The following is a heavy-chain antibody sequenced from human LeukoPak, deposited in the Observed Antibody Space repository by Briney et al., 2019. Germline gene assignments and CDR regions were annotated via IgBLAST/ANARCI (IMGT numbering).Heavy chain of an antibody. Sequence: GASVKVSCKASGYTFTGYYMHWVRQAPGQGLEWMGWINPNSGGTNYAQKFQGRVTMTRDTSISTAYMELSRLRSDDTAVYYCARAGEDCSGGSCYSASHYYYYMDVWGKGTTVTVSS. CDR3: ARAGEDCSGGSCYSASHYYYYMDV. V-gene: IGHV1-2*02. CDR2: INPNSGGT. D-gene: IGHD2-15*01. J-gene: IGHJ6*03. CDR1: GYTFTGYY.